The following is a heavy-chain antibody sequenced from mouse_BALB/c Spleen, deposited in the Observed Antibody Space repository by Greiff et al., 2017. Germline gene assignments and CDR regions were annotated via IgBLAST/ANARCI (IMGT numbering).Heavy chain of an antibody. CDR3: ARETVRSLAY. CDR1: GFSLTSYG. CDR2: IWAGGST. Sequence: QVQLKESGPGLVAPSQSLSITCTVSGFSLTSYGVHWDRQPPGKGLEWLGVIWAGGSTNYNSALMSRLSISKDNSKSQVFLKMNSLQTDDTAMYYCARETVRSLAYWGQGTLVTVSA. V-gene: IGHV2-9*02. D-gene: IGHD1-1*01. J-gene: IGHJ3*01.